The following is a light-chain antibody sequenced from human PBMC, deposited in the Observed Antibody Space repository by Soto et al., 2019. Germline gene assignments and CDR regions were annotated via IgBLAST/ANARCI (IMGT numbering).Light chain of an antibody. Sequence: DIPMTQSPSSVSASVGDRVTVTCRASQGIGNYLAWYQQKPGKAPKLLISAASSLQRGFPSRFSGSGSGTYFTLTIDSLQPEDFATYYCQQANSFPYIFGQGTKLEIK. CDR1: QGIGNY. J-gene: IGKJ2*01. CDR3: QQANSFPYI. V-gene: IGKV1-12*01. CDR2: AAS.